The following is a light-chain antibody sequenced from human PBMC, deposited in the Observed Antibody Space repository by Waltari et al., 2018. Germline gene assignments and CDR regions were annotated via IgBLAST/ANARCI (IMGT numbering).Light chain of an antibody. V-gene: IGLV2-23*02. CDR2: EVI. CDR3: CSYAGLNIWV. J-gene: IGLJ3*02. Sequence: QSALTQPASVSGSPGQSITISCNGTSSDVGFYNLVSWHQQHPDKAPKLMVYEVIERPSGVSNRFSGSKSGNTTSQTISGLQAEDEADYYRCSYAGLNIWVGGGGTKLTVL. CDR1: SSDVGFYNL.